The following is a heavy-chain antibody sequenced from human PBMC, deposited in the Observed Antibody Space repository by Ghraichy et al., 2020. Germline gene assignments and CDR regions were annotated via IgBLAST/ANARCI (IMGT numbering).Heavy chain of an antibody. CDR2: IYHTGTT. CDR3: ARQYGGNSGFDS. D-gene: IGHD4-23*01. CDR1: GGSIRSGGFY. V-gene: IGHV4-31*03. J-gene: IGHJ4*02. Sequence: SETLSLTCTVSGGSIRSGGFYWGWIRQHPGKGLEWLGYIYHTGTTFSDPSLRSRLTISVDTSENQFSLRLTSVTAADTAVYYCARQYGGNSGFDSWGQGVLVTVSS.